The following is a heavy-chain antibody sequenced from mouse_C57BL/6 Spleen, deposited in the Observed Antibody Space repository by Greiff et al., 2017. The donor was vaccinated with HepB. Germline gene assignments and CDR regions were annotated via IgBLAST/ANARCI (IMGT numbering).Heavy chain of an antibody. V-gene: IGHV1-64*01. D-gene: IGHD1-1*01. CDR1: GYTFTSYW. J-gene: IGHJ4*01. CDR2: IHPNSGST. CDR3: ARSSSGSYYGSSYGAMDY. Sequence: VQLQQSGAELVKPGASVKLSCKASGYTFTSYWMHWVKQRPGQGLEWIGMIHPNSGSTNYNEKFKSKATLTVDKSSSTAYMQLSSLTSEDSAVYYCARSSSGSYYGSSYGAMDYWGQGTSVTVSS.